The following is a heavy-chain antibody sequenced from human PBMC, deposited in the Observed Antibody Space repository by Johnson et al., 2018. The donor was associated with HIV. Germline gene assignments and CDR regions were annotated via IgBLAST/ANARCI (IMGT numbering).Heavy chain of an antibody. Sequence: VQLVESGGGLVTPGGSLRISCSGSGLTLRNAWMTWVRQAPGKGLEWVGHIKREVDGGTTDYIAPVKGRFTILRDDSKNILYLQMNNLKAEDTALYYCTTRLNSGTYWGNYDLDVWGQGTMVTVSS. J-gene: IGHJ3*01. D-gene: IGHD1-26*01. CDR1: GLTLRNAW. CDR3: TTRLNSGTYWGNYDLDV. CDR2: IKREVDGGTT. V-gene: IGHV3-15*01.